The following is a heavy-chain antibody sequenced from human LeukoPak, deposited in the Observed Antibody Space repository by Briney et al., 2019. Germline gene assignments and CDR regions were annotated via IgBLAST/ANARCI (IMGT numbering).Heavy chain of an antibody. CDR3: AKSPGGRHHN. V-gene: IGHV3-30*18. CDR1: GFKFDDYA. D-gene: IGHD3-16*01. J-gene: IGHJ4*02. CDR2: ISYDGSNK. Sequence: PGGSLRLSCAASGFKFDDYAMHWVRQVPGKGLEWVAVISYDGSNKYYADSVKGRFTISRDNSKNTLYLQMNSPRAEDTAVYYCAKSPGGRHHNWGQGTLVTVSS.